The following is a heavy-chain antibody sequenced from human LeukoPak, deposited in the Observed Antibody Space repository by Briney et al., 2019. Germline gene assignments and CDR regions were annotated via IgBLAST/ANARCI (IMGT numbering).Heavy chain of an antibody. Sequence: SETLSLTCAVYGGSFSGYYWSWIRQPPGKGLEWIGEIHHSGSTNHNPSLKSRVAISVDTSKNQFSLKLSSLTAADTALYYCAGGDGSGSYYPFFDSWGQGTLVSVSS. CDR1: GGSFSGYY. D-gene: IGHD3-10*01. CDR2: IHHSGST. V-gene: IGHV4-34*01. J-gene: IGHJ4*02. CDR3: AGGDGSGSYYPFFDS.